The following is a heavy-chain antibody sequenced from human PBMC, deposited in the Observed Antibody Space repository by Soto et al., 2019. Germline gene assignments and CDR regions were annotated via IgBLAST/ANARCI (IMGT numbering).Heavy chain of an antibody. CDR1: GFSLSNAGLG. Sequence: QVTVKESGPVLVKPTETLTLTCTVSGFSLSNAGLGVSWIRQPPGKALEWLAHIFSNDEKSYSTSLKSRLTLSKYNSKRQVVLNTTTMDPVDTATYYCASTYSTSWYWFDPWGQGTLVTVSS. V-gene: IGHV2-26*04. J-gene: IGHJ5*02. D-gene: IGHD6-13*01. CDR3: ASTYSTSWYWFDP. CDR2: IFSNDEK.